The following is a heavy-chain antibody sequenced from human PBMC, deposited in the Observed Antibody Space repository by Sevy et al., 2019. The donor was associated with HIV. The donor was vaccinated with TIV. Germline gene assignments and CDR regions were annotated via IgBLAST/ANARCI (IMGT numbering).Heavy chain of an antibody. Sequence: ASVKVSCKASGYTFTSYDINWVRQATGQGLEWMGWMNPNSGNTGYAQKFQGRVTMTRNTSISTAYMELSSLRSEETAVYYCARVTMVRGVGYYYYGMDVWGQGTTVTVSS. CDR2: MNPNSGNT. J-gene: IGHJ6*02. CDR3: ARVTMVRGVGYYYYGMDV. CDR1: GYTFTSYD. D-gene: IGHD3-10*01. V-gene: IGHV1-8*01.